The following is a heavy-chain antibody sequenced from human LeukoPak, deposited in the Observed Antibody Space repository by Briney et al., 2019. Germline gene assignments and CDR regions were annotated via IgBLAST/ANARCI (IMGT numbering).Heavy chain of an antibody. CDR3: AGRRVVVAAPQFDP. CDR1: GGSISSSSYY. CDR2: IYYSGST. J-gene: IGHJ5*02. Sequence: SETLSLTCTVSGGSISSSSYYWGWIRQPPGKGLEWIGSIYYSGSTYYNPSLKSRVTISVDTSKNQFSLKLSSVTAADTAVYYCAGRRVVVAAPQFDPWGQGTLVTVSS. D-gene: IGHD2-15*01. V-gene: IGHV4-39*01.